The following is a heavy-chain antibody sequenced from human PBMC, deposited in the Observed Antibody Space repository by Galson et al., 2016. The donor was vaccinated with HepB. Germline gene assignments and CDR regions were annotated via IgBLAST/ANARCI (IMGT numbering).Heavy chain of an antibody. CDR3: ARERRGNSGFYYFDY. CDR2: ISSSSSYI. D-gene: IGHD2/OR15-2a*01. Sequence: SLRLSCAASGFTFSTYSMNWVRQAPGKGLEWVSSISSSSSYIYYADSVKGRFTISRDNAKNSLYLQMNSLRAEDTAVYFCARERRGNSGFYYFDYWGQGTLVTVSS. J-gene: IGHJ4*02. CDR1: GFTFSTYS. V-gene: IGHV3-21*06.